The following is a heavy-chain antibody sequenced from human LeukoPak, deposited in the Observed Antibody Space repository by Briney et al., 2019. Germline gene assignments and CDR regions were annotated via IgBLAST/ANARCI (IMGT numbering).Heavy chain of an antibody. CDR1: GLTFRNHA. V-gene: IGHV3-48*03. Sequence: GGSLRLSCAASGLTFRNHAIHWVRQAPGKGLEWVSYISSSGSTIYYADSVKGRFTISRDNAKNSLYLQMNSLRAEDTAVYYCARDGVLRFLEWLTLDYWGQGTLVTVSS. CDR3: ARDGVLRFLEWLTLDY. D-gene: IGHD3-3*01. J-gene: IGHJ4*02. CDR2: ISSSGSTI.